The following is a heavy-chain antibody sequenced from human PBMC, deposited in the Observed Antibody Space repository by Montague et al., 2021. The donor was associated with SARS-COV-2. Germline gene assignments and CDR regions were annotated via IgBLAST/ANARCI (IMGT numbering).Heavy chain of an antibody. Sequence: SLRLSCAASGFAFSTYDMHWVRQAPGKGLEWVSGVGTDGDTYYPDSVKGRFTISRENVRNSLYLQMNSLRAGDTAVYYCARGKRYCSSSTCYTWFDAWVQGTPVNVSS. CDR2: VGTDGDT. V-gene: IGHV3-13*01. J-gene: IGHJ5*02. D-gene: IGHD2-2*02. CDR1: GFAFSTYD. CDR3: ARGKRYCSSSTCYTWFDA.